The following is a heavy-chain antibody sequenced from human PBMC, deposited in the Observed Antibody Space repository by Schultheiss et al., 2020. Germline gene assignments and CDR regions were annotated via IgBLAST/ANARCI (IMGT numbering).Heavy chain of an antibody. Sequence: GESLKISCAASGFTVSSNYMSWVRQAPGKGLEWVAVISYDGSNKYYADSVKGRFTISRDNSKNTLYLQMNSLRAEDTAVYYCARSGYSYGYFSTPNRLSYYYYYGMDVWGQGTTVTVSS. CDR3: ARSGYSYGYFSTPNRLSYYYYYGMDV. V-gene: IGHV3-30-3*01. CDR2: ISYDGSNK. J-gene: IGHJ6*02. D-gene: IGHD5-18*01. CDR1: GFTVSSNY.